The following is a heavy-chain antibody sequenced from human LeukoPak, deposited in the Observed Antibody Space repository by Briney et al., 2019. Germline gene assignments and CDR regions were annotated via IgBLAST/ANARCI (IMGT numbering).Heavy chain of an antibody. CDR1: GFTCSDYY. CDR3: AREGRKSRGVDIVRKKETGYYYMDV. CDR2: ISSSGSTI. V-gene: IGHV3-11*04. J-gene: IGHJ6*03. D-gene: IGHD2-15*01. Sequence: PGGSLRLSCAASGFTCSDYYMSWIRQAPGKGLEWVSYISSSGSTIYYADSVKGRFTTSRDNAKSSLYLQMNSRRDEDTAVYYCAREGRKSRGVDIVRKKETGYYYMDVWGKGTTVTVSS.